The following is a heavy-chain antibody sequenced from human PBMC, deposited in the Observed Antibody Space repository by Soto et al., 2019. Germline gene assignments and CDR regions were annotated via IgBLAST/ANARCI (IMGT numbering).Heavy chain of an antibody. Sequence: PSETLSLTCTVSGGSISSRGSMSGRSFYWGWMRQPPGKGLEWIGEINHSGSTNYNPSLKSRVTISVDTSKNQFSLKLTSVTAADTAVYYCARDKITGLFDYWGQGTLVTVSS. V-gene: IGHV4-39*07. CDR1: GGSISSRGSMSGRSFY. D-gene: IGHD2-8*02. CDR3: ARDKITGLFDY. J-gene: IGHJ4*02. CDR2: INHSGST.